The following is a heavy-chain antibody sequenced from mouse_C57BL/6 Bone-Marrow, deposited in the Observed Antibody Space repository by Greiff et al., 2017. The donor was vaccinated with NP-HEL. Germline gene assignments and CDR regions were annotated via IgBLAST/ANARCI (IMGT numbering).Heavy chain of an antibody. J-gene: IGHJ3*01. Sequence: QVQLQQSGAELVRPGTSVKLSCKASGYAFTNYLIQWVKQRPGQGLEWIGVINPGCGGTNYNEKFKGKATLTADTSSSTAYMQLSSLTSEDSAVYVSARTGDYSSSPWFAYWGQGPLVTVSA. D-gene: IGHD1-1*01. CDR3: ARTGDYSSSPWFAY. V-gene: IGHV1-54*01. CDR2: INPGCGGT. CDR1: GYAFTNYL.